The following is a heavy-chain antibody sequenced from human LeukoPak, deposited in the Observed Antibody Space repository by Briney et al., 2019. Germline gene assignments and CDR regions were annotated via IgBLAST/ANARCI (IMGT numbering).Heavy chain of an antibody. CDR2: FDPEDGET. Sequence: ASVKVSCKVPGYTLTELSMHWVRQAPGKGLEWMGGFDPEDGETIYAQKFQGRVTMTEDTSTDTAYMELSSLRSEDTAVYYCATDKYPFSAFDIWGQGTMVTVSS. D-gene: IGHD2-2*02. V-gene: IGHV1-24*01. CDR1: GYTLTELS. J-gene: IGHJ3*02. CDR3: ATDKYPFSAFDI.